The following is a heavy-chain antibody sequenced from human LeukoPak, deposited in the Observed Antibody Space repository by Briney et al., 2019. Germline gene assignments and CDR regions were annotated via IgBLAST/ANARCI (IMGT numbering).Heavy chain of an antibody. D-gene: IGHD2-15*01. CDR1: GFTFSSYS. V-gene: IGHV3-48*04. CDR2: ISSSSSTI. J-gene: IGHJ4*02. Sequence: GGSLRLSCAASGFTFSSYSTNWVRQAPGKGLEWVSYISSSSSTIYYADSVKGRFTISRDNAKNSLYLQMNSLRAEDTAVYYCARKYCSGGSCYSDYWGQGTLVTVSS. CDR3: ARKYCSGGSCYSDY.